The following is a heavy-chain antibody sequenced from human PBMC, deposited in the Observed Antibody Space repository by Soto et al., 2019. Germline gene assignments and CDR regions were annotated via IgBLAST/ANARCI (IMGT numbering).Heavy chain of an antibody. V-gene: IGHV3-7*01. CDR2: MNEDGSEI. J-gene: IGHJ4*02. D-gene: IGHD5-12*01. CDR3: VRDVGFDYDN. Sequence: EVQLVESGGALVQPGGSLRISCVGSGFNFRAYWMSWVRQAPGKGLEWVATMNEDGSEIYYVGSVKGRFAISRDNDENSLYLQMRFVSAEDTGVYFCVRDVGFDYDNWGQGTLVTVSS. CDR1: GFNFRAYW.